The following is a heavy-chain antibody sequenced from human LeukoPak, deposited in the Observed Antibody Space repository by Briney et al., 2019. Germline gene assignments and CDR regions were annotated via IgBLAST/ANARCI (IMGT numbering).Heavy chain of an antibody. D-gene: IGHD6-13*01. CDR2: MNPDSGDT. CDR1: GYTFTSYE. J-gene: IGHJ4*02. Sequence: ASVKVSCKASGYTFTSYEINWVRQATGHGLEWMGWMNPDSGDTAYAQKFQGRITMTRGTSITTAYMELSSLRSEDTAVYYCARVMIAAAGFDYWGQGTLVTVSS. V-gene: IGHV1-8*01. CDR3: ARVMIAAAGFDY.